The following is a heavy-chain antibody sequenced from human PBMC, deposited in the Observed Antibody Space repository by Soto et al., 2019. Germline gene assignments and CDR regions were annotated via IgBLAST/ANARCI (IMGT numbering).Heavy chain of an antibody. CDR3: ASYDLRTFYYDR. J-gene: IGHJ4*02. D-gene: IGHD3-22*01. Sequence: EVQLVESGGGLVKPGGSLRLSCAASGFTFSSYSMNWVRQAPGKGLEWVSSISSSSSYIYYADSVKGRFTISRDNAKNSLYLQMNSLRAEDTAVYYCASYDLRTFYYDRWGQGTLVTVSS. V-gene: IGHV3-21*01. CDR1: GFTFSSYS. CDR2: ISSSSSYI.